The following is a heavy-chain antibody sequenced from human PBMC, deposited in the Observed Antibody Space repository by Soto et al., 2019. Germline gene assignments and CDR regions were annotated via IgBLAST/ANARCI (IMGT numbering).Heavy chain of an antibody. J-gene: IGHJ4*02. CDR1: GYSFTSYW. V-gene: IGHV5-51*01. D-gene: IGHD6-19*01. CDR3: ARHPGIAVAGNFDY. Sequence: GAALKISCKGSGYSFTSYWIGWVRQMPGKGLEWMGIIYPGDSDTSYSPSFQGQVTISADKSISTAYLQWSSLKSSDTAMYYCARHPGIAVAGNFDYWGQGTLVTVSS. CDR2: IYPGDSDT.